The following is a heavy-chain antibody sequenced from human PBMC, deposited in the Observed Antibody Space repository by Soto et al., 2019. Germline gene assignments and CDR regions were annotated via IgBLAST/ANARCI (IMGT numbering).Heavy chain of an antibody. D-gene: IGHD1-1*01. V-gene: IGHV3-15*07. CDR1: VFSFTNAW. J-gene: IGHJ4*02. CDR3: TTDGGTCGD. CDR2: IKGKADGGTI. Sequence: EVQIVESGEGLVKPGGSLSLACEASVFSFTNAWMNWDRQAPGKGLEWVGRIKGKADGGTIDYAAPVKGRFTISREESKDTVYLQMYSLKTEDTAVYFCTTDGGTCGDWGQGTLVTVSS.